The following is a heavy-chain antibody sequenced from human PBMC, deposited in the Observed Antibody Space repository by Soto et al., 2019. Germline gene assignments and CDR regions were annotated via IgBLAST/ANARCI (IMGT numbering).Heavy chain of an antibody. D-gene: IGHD2-15*01. V-gene: IGHV3-64*01. J-gene: IGHJ2*01. CDR1: GFTFSSYA. CDR2: ISSNGGST. CDR3: ARDGAGPGGVVAATNWYFDL. Sequence: PGGSLRLSCAASGFTFSSYAMSWVRQAPGKGLEYVSAISSNGGSTYYANSVKGRFTISRDNSKNTLYLQMGSLRAEDMAVYYCARDGAGPGGVVAATNWYFDLWGRGTLVTVSS.